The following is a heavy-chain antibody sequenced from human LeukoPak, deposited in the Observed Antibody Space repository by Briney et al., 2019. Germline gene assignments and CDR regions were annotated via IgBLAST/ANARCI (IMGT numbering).Heavy chain of an antibody. D-gene: IGHD6-25*01. CDR1: GFTFSDYY. CDR2: ISSSGSAI. J-gene: IGHJ6*03. V-gene: IGHV3-11*01. CDR3: AAVQMQRSSWYDYYYMDV. Sequence: GGSLRLSCAASGFTFSDYYMTWIRQAPGKGLQWVSYISSSGSAIKYADSVKGRFRISRDNAKSSLYLQMNSLRAEDTAVYYCAAVQMQRSSWYDYYYMDVWGKGTTVTVSS.